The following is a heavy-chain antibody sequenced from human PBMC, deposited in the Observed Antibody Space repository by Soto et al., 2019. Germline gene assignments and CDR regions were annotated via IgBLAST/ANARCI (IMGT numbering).Heavy chain of an antibody. CDR3: ARGRYDYIGGSYRPNYYYMDV. CDR1: GGSFSGYY. D-gene: IGHD3-16*02. CDR2: INHSGST. J-gene: IGHJ6*03. V-gene: IGHV4-34*01. Sequence: SETLSLTCAVYGGSFSGYYWSWIRQPPGKGLEWIGEINHSGSTNYNPSLKSRVTISVDTSKNQFSLKLSSVTAADTAVYYCARGRYDYIGGSYRPNYYYMDVWGKGTTVTVSS.